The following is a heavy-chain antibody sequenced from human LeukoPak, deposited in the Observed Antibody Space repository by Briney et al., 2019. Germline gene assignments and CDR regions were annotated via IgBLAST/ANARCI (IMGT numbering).Heavy chain of an antibody. CDR1: GFTFSSYS. Sequence: GGSLRLSCAASGFTFSSYSMNWVRQAPGKGLEWVSSISSSSYIYYADSVKGRFTISRDNAKNSLYLQMNSLRAEDTAVYYCARDRYDFWSGYSSLSWFDPWGQGTLVTVSS. D-gene: IGHD3-3*01. V-gene: IGHV3-21*01. CDR3: ARDRYDFWSGYSSLSWFDP. CDR2: ISSSSYI. J-gene: IGHJ5*02.